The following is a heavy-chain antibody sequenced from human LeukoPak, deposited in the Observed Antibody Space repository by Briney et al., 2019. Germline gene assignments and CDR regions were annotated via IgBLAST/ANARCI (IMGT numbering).Heavy chain of an antibody. CDR1: CGSISRTSHY. D-gene: IGHD3-9*01. Sequence: SETLSLTCTLSCGSISRTSHYWGWIRQPPGKGLEWIGSIYDSGSTYYNPSLKSRVTISFDTAKNQFSLKLTSVTAADAAVFYCATYHDTSDRHGHAFDFWGQGTMVTVSS. CDR2: IYDSGST. J-gene: IGHJ3*01. CDR3: ATYHDTSDRHGHAFDF. V-gene: IGHV4-39*01.